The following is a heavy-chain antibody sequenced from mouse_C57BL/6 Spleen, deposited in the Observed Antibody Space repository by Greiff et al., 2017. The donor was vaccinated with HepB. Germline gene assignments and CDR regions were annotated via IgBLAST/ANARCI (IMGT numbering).Heavy chain of an antibody. Sequence: VQLQQSGAELVMPGASVKLSCKASGYTFTSYWMHWVKQRPGQGLEWIGEIDPSDSYTNYNQKFKGKSTLTVDKSSSTDYMQLSSLTSEDSAVYYCARGITTVVDFDYWGQGTTLTVSS. CDR1: GYTFTSYW. J-gene: IGHJ2*01. CDR2: IDPSDSYT. CDR3: ARGITTVVDFDY. V-gene: IGHV1-69*01. D-gene: IGHD1-1*01.